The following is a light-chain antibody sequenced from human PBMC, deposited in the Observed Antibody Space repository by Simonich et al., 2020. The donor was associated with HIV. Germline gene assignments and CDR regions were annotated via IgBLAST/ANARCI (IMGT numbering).Light chain of an antibody. CDR1: SSNIGTNT. V-gene: IGLV1-44*01. J-gene: IGLJ3*02. CDR3: AAWDDSLNGRV. CDR2: MNN. Sequence: QSVLTQPPSASGTPGQRVTISCSGSSSNIGTNTVNWYQQLPGTAPKLLIYMNNQRPSGVPGRFSGSKSGTSASLASSGLQSEDEADYYCAAWDDSLNGRVFGGGTKLTVL.